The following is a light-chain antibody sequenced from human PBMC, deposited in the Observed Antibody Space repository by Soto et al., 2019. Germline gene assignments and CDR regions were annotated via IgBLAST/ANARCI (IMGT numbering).Light chain of an antibody. CDR1: SSDVGGHDY. J-gene: IGLJ1*01. CDR3: SSYTSSSTFV. V-gene: IGLV2-14*01. CDR2: HVT. Sequence: QSALTQSASVSGSPGQSITISCTGTSSDVGGHDYVSWYQQHPGKAPTLMIYHVTNRPSGVSSRFSGSKSGNTAFLIISGLQADDEADYYCSSYTSSSTFVFGTGTKLTVL.